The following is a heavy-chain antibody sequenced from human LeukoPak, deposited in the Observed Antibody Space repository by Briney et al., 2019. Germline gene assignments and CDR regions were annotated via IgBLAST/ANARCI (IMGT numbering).Heavy chain of an antibody. CDR1: GFTFSSYE. J-gene: IGHJ4*02. CDR2: ISSSGSTI. CDR3: ARDRGSGWYVDY. Sequence: GGSLRLSCAASGFTFSSYEMDWVRQAPGKGLEWVSYISSSGSTIYYADSVKGRFTISRDNAKNSLYLQMNSLRAEDTAVYYCARDRGSGWYVDYWGQGTLVTVSS. D-gene: IGHD6-19*01. V-gene: IGHV3-48*03.